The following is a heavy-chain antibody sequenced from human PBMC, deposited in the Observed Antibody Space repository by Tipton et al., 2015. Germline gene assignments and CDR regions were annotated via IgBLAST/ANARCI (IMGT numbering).Heavy chain of an antibody. Sequence: TLSLTCAVSGYSISRGYSWAWIRQPPGKGLEWIGSVDHSGDSYSNPSLKSRVTISLDTSKNQFSLQLSSVTDADTAVYYCARGELGDFDSRGQGTLVTVSS. J-gene: IGHJ4*02. V-gene: IGHV4-38-2*01. CDR1: GYSISRGYS. CDR2: VDHSGDS. D-gene: IGHD6-6*01. CDR3: ARGELGDFDS.